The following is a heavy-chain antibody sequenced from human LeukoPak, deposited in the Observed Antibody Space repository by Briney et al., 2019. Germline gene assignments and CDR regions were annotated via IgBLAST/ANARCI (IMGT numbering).Heavy chain of an antibody. CDR1: GFTFSSYW. V-gene: IGHV3-74*01. J-gene: IGHJ6*03. D-gene: IGHD1-26*01. CDR3: AREWELRGAYYMDV. Sequence: PGGSLRLSCAASGFTFSSYWMHWVRQAPGKGVVWVSRISSDGGNTVYADSVKGRFTISRDNANDTLYLQMDSLRGEDTAVYYCAREWELRGAYYMDVWGKGTTVTVSS. CDR2: ISSDGGNT.